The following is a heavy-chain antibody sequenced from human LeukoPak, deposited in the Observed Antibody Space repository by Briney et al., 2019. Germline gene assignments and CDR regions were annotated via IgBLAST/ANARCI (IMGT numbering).Heavy chain of an antibody. CDR3: ARVGTYGSGSYLSWLDY. V-gene: IGHV4-34*01. D-gene: IGHD3-10*01. Sequence: SETLSLTCAVYGGSFSGYYWSWIRQPPGKGLEWIGEINHSGSTNYNPSLKSRVTISVDTSKSQFSLKLSSVTAADTAVYYCARVGTYGSGSYLSWLDYWGQGTLVTVSS. CDR1: GGSFSGYY. CDR2: INHSGST. J-gene: IGHJ4*02.